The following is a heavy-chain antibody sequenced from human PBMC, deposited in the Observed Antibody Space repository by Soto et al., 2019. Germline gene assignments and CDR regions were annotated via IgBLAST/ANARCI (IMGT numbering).Heavy chain of an antibody. CDR2: ISYDGSNK. CDR3: ARDRDSSSSDYYYYYGMDV. J-gene: IGHJ6*02. Sequence: GGSLRLSCAASGFTFSSYAMHWVRQAPGKGLEWVAVISYDGSNKYYADSVKGRFTISRDNSKNTLYLQMNSLRAEDTAVYYCARDRDSSSSDYYYYYGMDVWGQGTTVTVSS. CDR1: GFTFSSYA. V-gene: IGHV3-30-3*01. D-gene: IGHD6-6*01.